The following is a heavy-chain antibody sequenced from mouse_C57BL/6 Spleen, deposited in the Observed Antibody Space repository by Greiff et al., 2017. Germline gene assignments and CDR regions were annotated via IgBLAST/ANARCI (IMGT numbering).Heavy chain of an antibody. V-gene: IGHV1-53*01. J-gene: IGHJ4*01. Sequence: QVQLQQPGTELVKPGASVKLSCKASGYTFTSYWMHWVKQRPGQGLEWIGNINPSNGGTNYNEKFKSKATLTVDKSSSTAYMQLSSLTSEDSAVYYCAREVENYSNYLYAMDYWGQGTSVTVSS. CDR2: INPSNGGT. D-gene: IGHD2-5*01. CDR1: GYTFTSYW. CDR3: AREVENYSNYLYAMDY.